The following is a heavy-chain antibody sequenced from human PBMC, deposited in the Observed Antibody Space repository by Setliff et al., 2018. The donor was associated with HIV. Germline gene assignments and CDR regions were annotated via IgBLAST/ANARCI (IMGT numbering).Heavy chain of an antibody. Sequence: GGSLRLSCAASGFRFNIYAMTWVRQAPGKGLQWVSSISGSGSTTNSADSVKGSFTISRDNSKSTLYLQMNSLRDGDTALYYCAKNTPSIINYPYYYYMDVWGKGTTVTVSS. CDR2: ISGSGSTT. CDR3: AKNTPSIINYPYYYYMDV. J-gene: IGHJ6*03. V-gene: IGHV3-23*01. D-gene: IGHD1-7*01. CDR1: GFRFNIYA.